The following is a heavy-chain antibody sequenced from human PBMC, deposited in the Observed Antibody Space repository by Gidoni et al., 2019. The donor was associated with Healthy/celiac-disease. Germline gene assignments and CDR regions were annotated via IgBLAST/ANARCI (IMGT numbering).Heavy chain of an antibody. Sequence: QVQLQESGPGLVKPSQTLSLTCTVSGGSISRGDYYWSWIGQPPGKGLEWIGYIYYSGITYYNPSLKSRVTISVDTSKNQFSLKLSSVTAADTAVYYCARVTLAHGGYDLGDLDVWGKGTTVTVSS. CDR1: GGSISRGDYY. CDR3: ARVTLAHGGYDLGDLDV. CDR2: IYYSGIT. J-gene: IGHJ6*04. V-gene: IGHV4-30-4*01. D-gene: IGHD5-12*01.